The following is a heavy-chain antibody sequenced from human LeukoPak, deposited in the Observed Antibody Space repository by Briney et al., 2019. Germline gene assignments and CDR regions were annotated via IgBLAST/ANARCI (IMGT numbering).Heavy chain of an antibody. Sequence: SEALSLTCAVYGGSFSGYYWSWIRQPPGKGLEWIGEINHSGSTNYNPSLKSRVTISVDTSKNQFSLKLSSVTAADTAVYYCERGRYDYIWGSYRPFDYWGQGTLVTVSS. CDR3: ERGRYDYIWGSYRPFDY. CDR2: INHSGST. J-gene: IGHJ4*02. D-gene: IGHD3-16*02. V-gene: IGHV4-34*01. CDR1: GGSFSGYY.